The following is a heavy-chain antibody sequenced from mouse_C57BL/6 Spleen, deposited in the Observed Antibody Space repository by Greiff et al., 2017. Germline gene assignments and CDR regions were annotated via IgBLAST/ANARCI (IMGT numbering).Heavy chain of an antibody. Sequence: VQVVESGAELVRPGTSVKVSCKASGYAFTNYLIEWVKQRPGQGLEWIGVINPGSGGTNYNEKFKGKATLTADKSSSTAYMQLSSLTSEDSAVYFCARWSYALFDYWGQGTTLTVSS. J-gene: IGHJ2*01. CDR2: INPGSGGT. CDR1: GYAFTNYL. V-gene: IGHV1-54*01. CDR3: ARWSYALFDY. D-gene: IGHD2-12*01.